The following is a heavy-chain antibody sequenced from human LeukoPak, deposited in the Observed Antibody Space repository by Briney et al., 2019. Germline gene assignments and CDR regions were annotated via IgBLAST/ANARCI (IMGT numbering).Heavy chain of an antibody. CDR2: IYYSGST. Sequence: PSETLSLTCTVSGGFITSSNSHWGWIRQPPGKGLEWVGTIYYSGSTYYKSSLKSRVTISVDTSKNQFSLKLSSVAAADTAVYYCATSLPLDWYFDLWGRGTLVSVSS. CDR3: ATSLPLDWYFDL. V-gene: IGHV4-39*01. CDR1: GGFITSSNSH. D-gene: IGHD5/OR15-5a*01. J-gene: IGHJ2*01.